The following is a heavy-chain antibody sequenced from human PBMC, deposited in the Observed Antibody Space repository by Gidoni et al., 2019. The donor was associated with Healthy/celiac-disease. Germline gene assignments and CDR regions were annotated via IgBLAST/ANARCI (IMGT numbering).Heavy chain of an antibody. V-gene: IGHV3-7*01. CDR3: AREGPGGYYDSSGFFDY. Sequence: EVQLVESGGGLVQPGGSLRLSCAASGFPFRSYWMSWVRQAPGKGLEWVANIKQDGSEKYYVDSVKGRFTISRDNAKNSLYLQMNSLRAEDTAVYYCAREGPGGYYDSSGFFDYWGQGTLVTVSS. D-gene: IGHD3-22*01. J-gene: IGHJ4*02. CDR1: GFPFRSYW. CDR2: IKQDGSEK.